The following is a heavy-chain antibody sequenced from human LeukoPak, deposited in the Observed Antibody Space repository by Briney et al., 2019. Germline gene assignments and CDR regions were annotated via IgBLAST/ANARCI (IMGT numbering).Heavy chain of an antibody. J-gene: IGHJ4*02. D-gene: IGHD3-22*01. CDR2: IKQDGGQI. CDR1: GFTFRSYG. V-gene: IGHV3-7*01. CDR3: ARDPRSGYRYYFDY. Sequence: PGRSLRLSCAASGFTFRSYGMHWVRQAPGKGLEWVANIKQDGGQIYYLESVKGRFTVSRDNAKNSLYLQMNSLRAEDTAVYYCARDPRSGYRYYFDYWGQGTLVTVSS.